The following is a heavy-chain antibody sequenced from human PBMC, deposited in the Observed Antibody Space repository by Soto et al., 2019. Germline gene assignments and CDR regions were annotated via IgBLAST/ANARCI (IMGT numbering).Heavy chain of an antibody. Sequence: QVQLQESGPGLVKPSETLSLTCSVSGASINSYYWNWIRQPPGKGLEWIGYVFYSGSTKYNPSLKSRVTISVHTSKNQFSLTLTSVTAADAAVYYCALSGYSAHDGFDVWGQGTLVTVSS. CDR3: ALSGYSAHDGFDV. V-gene: IGHV4-59*01. J-gene: IGHJ3*01. D-gene: IGHD3-22*01. CDR2: VFYSGST. CDR1: GASINSYY.